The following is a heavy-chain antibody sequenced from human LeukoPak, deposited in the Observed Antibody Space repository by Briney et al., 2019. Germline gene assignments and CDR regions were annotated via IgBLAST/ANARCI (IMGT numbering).Heavy chain of an antibody. CDR2: IRSKGYDETT. CDR3: TRGTGYCSGGSCYFTVEYYFDY. D-gene: IGHD2-15*01. CDR1: GFIHGDYA. J-gene: IGHJ4*02. Sequence: PGGSLRLSCTASGFIHGDYAMSWFRQARGRGLEGVGFIRSKGYDETTAHAAAVKRRFTISRDDTKSIAYMQMNSLKAEDTAVYYCTRGTGYCSGGSCYFTVEYYFDYWGQGTLVTVSS. V-gene: IGHV3-49*03.